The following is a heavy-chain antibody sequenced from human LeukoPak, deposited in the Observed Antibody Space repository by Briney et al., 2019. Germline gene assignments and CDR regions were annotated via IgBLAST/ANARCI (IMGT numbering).Heavy chain of an antibody. J-gene: IGHJ4*02. CDR3: GKTDIWFNPIDY. Sequence: SGTLSLTCAVSGVSIGSTEWWIWVRQSPGQGLEWIGEIHRDGRTRYSPSLTSRVSMSIDYSKNQFSLKVSSVTAADTAIYYCGKTDIWFNPIDYWGPGSLVIVSS. CDR1: GVSIGSTEW. CDR2: IHRDGRT. V-gene: IGHV4-4*02. D-gene: IGHD3-9*01.